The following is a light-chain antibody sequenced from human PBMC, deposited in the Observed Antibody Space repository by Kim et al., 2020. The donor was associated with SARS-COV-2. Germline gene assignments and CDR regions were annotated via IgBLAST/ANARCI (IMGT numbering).Light chain of an antibody. CDR2: GAS. J-gene: IGKJ2*01. V-gene: IGKV3-15*01. CDR3: QQYNNWPYT. CDR1: QSVRSN. Sequence: SVSPGERATLSYRASQSVRSNLAWYQQKPGQAPRLLIFGASTRATGIPARFSGSGSGTEFTLTISSLQSEDFAAYYCQQYNNWPYTFGQGTKLEI.